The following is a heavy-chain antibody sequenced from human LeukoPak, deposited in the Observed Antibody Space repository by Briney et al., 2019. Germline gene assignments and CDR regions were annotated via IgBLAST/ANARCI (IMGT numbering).Heavy chain of an antibody. J-gene: IGHJ4*02. CDR2: INNDGSNT. Sequence: GGSLRLSCAASVFTFITYWMHWVRQAPGKGLVWVSRINNDGSNTNYADSVKGRFTISRDNAKNTLYLQMNSLRAEDTAVYYCARPSVAGPYFDFWGQGTLVTVSS. D-gene: IGHD6-19*01. CDR3: ARPSVAGPYFDF. V-gene: IGHV3-74*01. CDR1: VFTFITYW.